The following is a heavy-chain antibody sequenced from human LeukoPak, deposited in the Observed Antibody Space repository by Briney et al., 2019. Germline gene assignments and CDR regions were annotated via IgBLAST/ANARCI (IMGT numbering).Heavy chain of an antibody. Sequence: PTASVKVSCSTSGYTLTSYYMHWVRQAPGQGLEWMGVINPSGGTTTYAEKFEGRVTMTRDMSTSTVYMELSSLRSEDTAVYYCARVVVPASYSDHWGQGTLVTVSS. V-gene: IGHV1-46*01. D-gene: IGHD2-2*01. CDR2: INPSGGTT. CDR3: ARVVVPASYSDH. CDR1: GYTLTSYY. J-gene: IGHJ4*02.